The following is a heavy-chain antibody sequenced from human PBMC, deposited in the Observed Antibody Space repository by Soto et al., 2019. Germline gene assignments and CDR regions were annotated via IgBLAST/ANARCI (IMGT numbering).Heavy chain of an antibody. J-gene: IGHJ4*02. Sequence: SETMDLTCAVYGGSFSTDYWSWIRQPPGKGLEWIGEINPSGGTNYNPSLKSRVTISVATSKNQFSLKLSSVTAADTAVYYCARVLAARASRDFDYWGQGTLVTVSS. V-gene: IGHV4-34*01. CDR3: ARVLAARASRDFDY. D-gene: IGHD6-6*01. CDR1: GGSFSTDY. CDR2: INPSGGT.